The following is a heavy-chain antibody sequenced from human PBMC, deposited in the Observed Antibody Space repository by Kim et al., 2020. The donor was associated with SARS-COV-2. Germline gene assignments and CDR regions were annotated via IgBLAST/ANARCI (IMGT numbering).Heavy chain of an antibody. J-gene: IGHJ4*02. V-gene: IGHV3-30-3*01. CDR1: GFTFSSYA. CDR2: ISYDGSNK. Sequence: GGSLRLSCAASGFTFSSYAMHWVRQAPGKGLEWVAVISYDGSNKYYADSVKGRFTISRDNSKNTLYLQMNSLRAEDTAVYYCARVLGDYFDYWGQGTLVTVSS. CDR3: ARVLGDYFDY. D-gene: IGHD7-27*01.